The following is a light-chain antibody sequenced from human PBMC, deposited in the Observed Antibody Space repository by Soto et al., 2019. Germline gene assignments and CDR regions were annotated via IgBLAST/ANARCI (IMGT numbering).Light chain of an antibody. CDR2: EVS. V-gene: IGLV2-14*01. CDR1: SSDVGCYNY. J-gene: IGLJ1*01. CDR3: SSYTSSSTPYF. Sequence: QSALTQPASVSGSPGQSITISCTGTSSDVGCYNYVSWYQQHPGKAPKLMIYEVSNRPSGVSNRFSGSKSGNTASLTISGLQAEDEADYYCSSYTSSSTPYFFGTGTKVTVL.